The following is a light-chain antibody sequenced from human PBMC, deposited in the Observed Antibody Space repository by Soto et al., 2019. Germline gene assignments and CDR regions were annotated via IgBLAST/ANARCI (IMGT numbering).Light chain of an antibody. CDR1: SSDVGGYNY. CDR2: EVS. J-gene: IGLJ1*01. CDR3: LSYAGSYNFV. Sequence: QSALTQPASVSGSPGQSITISCTGTSSDVGGYNYVSWYQQHPGKAPKLMIYEVSNRPSGVSHRFSGSKSGNTASLTISGLQADDEADYYCLSYAGSYNFVFGSGTKLTVL. V-gene: IGLV2-14*01.